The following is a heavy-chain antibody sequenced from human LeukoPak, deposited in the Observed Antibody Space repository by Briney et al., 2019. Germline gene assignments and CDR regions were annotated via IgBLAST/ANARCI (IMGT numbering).Heavy chain of an antibody. CDR1: GYTFTSYY. CDR2: INPSGGST. CDR3: ALGSGSDDWYFDL. J-gene: IGHJ2*01. V-gene: IGHV1-46*01. D-gene: IGHD3-10*01. Sequence: GASVKVSCKASGYTFTSYYMHWVRQAPGQGLEWMGIINPSGGSTSYAQKFQGRVTMTRDTSTSTVYMELSSLRPEDTAVYYCALGSGSDDWYFDLWGRGTLVTVSS.